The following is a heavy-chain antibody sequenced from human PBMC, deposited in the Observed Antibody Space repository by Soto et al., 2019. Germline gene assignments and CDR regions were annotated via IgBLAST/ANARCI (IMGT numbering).Heavy chain of an antibody. J-gene: IGHJ2*01. V-gene: IGHV3-64*01. CDR2: ISSNGGST. Sequence: EVQLVESGGGLVQPGGSLRLSCAASGFTFSSYAMHWVRQAPGKGLEYVSAISSNGGSTYYANSVKGRFTISRDNSKNTLYLQMGSLRAEDMAVYYCAKSRDGYNSLWYFDLWGRGTLVTVSS. CDR3: AKSRDGYNSLWYFDL. D-gene: IGHD5-12*01. CDR1: GFTFSSYA.